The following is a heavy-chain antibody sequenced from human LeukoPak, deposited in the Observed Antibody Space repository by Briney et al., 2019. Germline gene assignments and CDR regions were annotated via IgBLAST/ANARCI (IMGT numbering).Heavy chain of an antibody. CDR3: ARVGHCGGDCYLDY. V-gene: IGHV3-23*01. D-gene: IGHD2-21*02. CDR2: ISGSGGST. Sequence: PGGSLRLSCAASGFTFSSYAMSWVRQAPGKGLEWVSAISGSGGSTYYADSVKGRFTISRDNSKSTLYLQMNSLRAEDTAMYYCARVGHCGGDCYLDYWGQGTLVTVSS. J-gene: IGHJ4*02. CDR1: GFTFSSYA.